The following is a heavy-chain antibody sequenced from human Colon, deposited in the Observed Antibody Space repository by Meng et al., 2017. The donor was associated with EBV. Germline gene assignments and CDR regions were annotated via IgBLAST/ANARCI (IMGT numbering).Heavy chain of an antibody. J-gene: IGHJ4*02. D-gene: IGHD2-8*02. CDR3: ARRPTGIDY. V-gene: IGHV4-34*12. CDR2: IIHGGSP. CDR1: GGSLSGAY. Sequence: QGQLQKWGAGRLKPSGNLSLTCAVNGGSLSGAYWNWIRQPPGKGLEWIGEIIHGGSPSYNPSLKSRVTISIDTSKNQLSLMLSSVTAADTAVYYCARRPTGIDYWGQGTLVTVSS.